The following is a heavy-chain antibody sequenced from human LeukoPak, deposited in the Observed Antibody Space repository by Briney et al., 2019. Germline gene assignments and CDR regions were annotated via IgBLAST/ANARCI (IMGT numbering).Heavy chain of an antibody. CDR3: ARSPSSLIVGATTFDY. D-gene: IGHD1-26*01. CDR2: IYYTGST. Sequence: SETLSLTCTVSGASISSSSYYWGWIRQPPGKGLEWIGSIYYTGSTYYNPSLKSRVRISVETSKNQFSLRLSSVTAADTAVYYCARSPSSLIVGATTFDYWGQGTLVTVSS. J-gene: IGHJ4*02. CDR1: GASISSSSYY. V-gene: IGHV4-39*07.